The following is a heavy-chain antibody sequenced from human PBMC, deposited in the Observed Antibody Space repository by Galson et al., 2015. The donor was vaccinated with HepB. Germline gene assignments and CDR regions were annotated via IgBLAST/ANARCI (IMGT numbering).Heavy chain of an antibody. J-gene: IGHJ4*02. CDR3: ARHYDSSGYYTRPFDY. V-gene: IGHV3-21*01. CDR2: ISSSSSYI. CDR1: GFTFSSYS. D-gene: IGHD3-22*01. Sequence: SLRLSCAASGFTFSSYSMNWVRQAPGKGLEWVSSISSSSSYIYYADSVKGRFTISRDNAKNSLYLQMNSLRAEDTAVYYCARHYDSSGYYTRPFDYWGQGTLVTVSS.